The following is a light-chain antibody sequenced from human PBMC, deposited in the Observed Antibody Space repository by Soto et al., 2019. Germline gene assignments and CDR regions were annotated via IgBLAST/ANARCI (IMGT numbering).Light chain of an antibody. V-gene: IGLV2-8*01. CDR3: KSYAGSNTYV. CDR1: KSDIGVYDF. Sequence: QSALTQPPSASGSPGQSVTISCTGTKSDIGVYDFVSWYQHHPGKAPRLIIYEVVQRPLGVPDRFSGSKSGNTASLTVSGLQAADEADYFCKSYAGSNTYVFGSGTKVNVL. CDR2: EVV. J-gene: IGLJ1*01.